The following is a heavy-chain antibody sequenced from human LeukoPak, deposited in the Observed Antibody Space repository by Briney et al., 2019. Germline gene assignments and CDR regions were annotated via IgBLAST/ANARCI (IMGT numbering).Heavy chain of an antibody. CDR1: QFTFSNYW. V-gene: IGHV3-74*01. CDR2: INSDGSST. CDR3: AKVRGGSYYYFDP. J-gene: IGHJ2*01. D-gene: IGHD3-22*01. Sequence: GGSLRLSCAASQFTFSNYWMYWVRQAPGKGLVWVSRINSDGSSTNYADSVKGRFTISRDNAKNTLYLQMNSLRAEDTAVYYCAKVRGGSYYYFDPWGRGTLVTVSS.